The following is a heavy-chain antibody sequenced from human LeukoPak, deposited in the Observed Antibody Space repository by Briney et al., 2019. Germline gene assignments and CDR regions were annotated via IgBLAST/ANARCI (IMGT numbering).Heavy chain of an antibody. D-gene: IGHD1-7*01. Sequence: SETLSLTCTVSGGSISSYYWSWIRQPPGKGLEWIGHIYYSGSTNYNPSLKSRVTISVDTSKNQFSLKLSSVTAADTAVYYCARVEYGITGTTQDWYFDLWGRGTLVTVSS. CDR2: IYYSGST. CDR3: ARVEYGITGTTQDWYFDL. J-gene: IGHJ2*01. CDR1: GGSISSYY. V-gene: IGHV4-59*01.